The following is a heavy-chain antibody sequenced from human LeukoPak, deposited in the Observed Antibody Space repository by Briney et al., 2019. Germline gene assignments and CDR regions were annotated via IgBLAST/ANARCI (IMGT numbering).Heavy chain of an antibody. CDR3: ATSVGRYCSGGSCYSGY. Sequence: GGSLRLSCAAFGFTFSSYSMNWVRQAPGKGLEWVSSISSSSSYIYYADSVKGRFTISRDNAKNSLYLQMNSLRAEDTALYYCATSVGRYCSGGSCYSGYWGQGTLVTVSS. D-gene: IGHD2-15*01. J-gene: IGHJ4*02. CDR2: ISSSSSYI. V-gene: IGHV3-21*04. CDR1: GFTFSSYS.